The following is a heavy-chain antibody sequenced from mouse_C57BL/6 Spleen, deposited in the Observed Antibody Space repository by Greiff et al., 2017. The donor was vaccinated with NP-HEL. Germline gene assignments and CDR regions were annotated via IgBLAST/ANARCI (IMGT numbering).Heavy chain of an antibody. CDR2: IRNKANGYTT. D-gene: IGHD2-5*01. Sequence: EVQRVESGGGLVQPGGSLSLSCAASGFTFTDYYMSWVRQPPGKALEWLGFIRNKANGYTTEYSASVKGRFTISRDNSQSILYLQMNALRAEDSATYYCARGSNYVRFAYWGQGTLVTVSA. V-gene: IGHV7-3*01. J-gene: IGHJ3*01. CDR1: GFTFTDYY. CDR3: ARGSNYVRFAY.